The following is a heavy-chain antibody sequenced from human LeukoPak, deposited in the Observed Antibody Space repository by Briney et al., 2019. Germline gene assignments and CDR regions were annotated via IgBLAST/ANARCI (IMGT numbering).Heavy chain of an antibody. CDR2: FYTSGST. Sequence: SETLSLTCTVSGGSISSYYWSWIRQPAGKGLEWIGRFYTSGSTNYNPSLKSRVTISADTSKNQFSLKLSSVTAADTAVYYCAREVIAAHNWFDPWGQGTLVTVSS. CDR3: AREVIAAHNWFDP. CDR1: GGSISSYY. J-gene: IGHJ5*02. D-gene: IGHD6-6*01. V-gene: IGHV4-4*07.